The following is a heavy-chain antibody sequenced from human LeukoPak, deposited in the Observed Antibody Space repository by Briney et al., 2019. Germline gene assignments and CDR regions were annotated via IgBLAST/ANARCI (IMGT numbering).Heavy chain of an antibody. V-gene: IGHV3-23*01. CDR1: GFTFSNSA. D-gene: IGHD6-19*01. Sequence: GGSLRLSCAASGFTFSNSAMSWVRQAPGKGLEWVSTLSGSGITTYYADSVKGPFTISRDNSKNTLYLQMNSLRAEDTAVYYCAKGIYSSGWSYFDYWGHGTLVTVSS. CDR3: AKGIYSSGWSYFDY. CDR2: LSGSGITT. J-gene: IGHJ4*01.